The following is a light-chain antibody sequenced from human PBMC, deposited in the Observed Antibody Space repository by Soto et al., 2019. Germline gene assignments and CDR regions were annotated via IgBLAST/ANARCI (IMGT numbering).Light chain of an antibody. J-gene: IGKJ1*01. CDR3: QQYDNWPPWT. CDR2: GAS. Sequence: EIVMTQSPATLSVSPGERVTLSCRASQSVNSNMAWYQQKPGQVPRVLIYGASTRATGIPARFSGSGSGTKFTPTITSLQPEDFAVYHCQQYDNWPPWTFGQGTKVEIK. CDR1: QSVNSN. V-gene: IGKV3-15*01.